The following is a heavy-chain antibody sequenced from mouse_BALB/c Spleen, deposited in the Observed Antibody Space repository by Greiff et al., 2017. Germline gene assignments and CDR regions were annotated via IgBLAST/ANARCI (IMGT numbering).Heavy chain of an antibody. CDR2: ISYDGSN. CDR3: APYGNFYAMDY. D-gene: IGHD2-1*01. J-gene: IGHJ4*01. Sequence: EVQLQESGPGLVKPSQSLSLTCSVTGYSITCGYYWNWIRQFPGNKLEWMGYISYDGSNNYNPSLKNRISITRDTSKNQFFLKLNSVTTEDTATYYCAPYGNFYAMDYWGQGTSVTVSS. CDR1: GYSITCGYY. V-gene: IGHV3-6*02.